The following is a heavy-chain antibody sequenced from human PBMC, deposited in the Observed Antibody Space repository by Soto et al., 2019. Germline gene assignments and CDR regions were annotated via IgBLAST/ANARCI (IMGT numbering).Heavy chain of an antibody. D-gene: IGHD1-1*01. CDR2: VWSNGNLK. CDR3: ARIQLDTIMALDY. J-gene: IGHJ4*02. Sequence: QVPLVESGGGVVQPGGSLRLSSAASGFTFDAYGFHWVRQAPGKGLEWVAVVWSNGNLKYYADSVKGRFTISRDSSKSALNLQMNSLRADDTAVYYCARIQLDTIMALDYWGQGTLVTVSS. CDR1: GFTFDAYG. V-gene: IGHV3-33*01.